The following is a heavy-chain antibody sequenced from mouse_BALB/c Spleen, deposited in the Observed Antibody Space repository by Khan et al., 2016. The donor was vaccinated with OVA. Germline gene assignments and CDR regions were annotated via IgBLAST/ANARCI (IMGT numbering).Heavy chain of an antibody. CDR1: GYTFINYW. D-gene: IGHD1-1*01. CDR3: ERRGLRWDFDY. V-gene: IGHV1-7*01. Sequence: VQLVESGAELAKPGASVKMSCKASGYTFINYWILWVKQRPGQGLEWIGYINPSTGYTEYNQNFKDKATLTADKSSRTVYMHLSSLTSEDSAVYYCERRGLRWDFDYWGQGTTLTVSS. CDR2: INPSTGYT. J-gene: IGHJ2*01.